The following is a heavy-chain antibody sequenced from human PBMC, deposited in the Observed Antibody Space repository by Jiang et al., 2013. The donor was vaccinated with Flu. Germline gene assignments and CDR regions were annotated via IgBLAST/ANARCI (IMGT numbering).Heavy chain of an antibody. Sequence: QLVESGGGLVQPGGSARLSCAASGFTFSRYWMTWVRQTPGKGLEWVANIKQDGSEKYYVDSVKGRFTISRDNSKNSLYLQMNSLGAEDTAVYYCARGVGNGMDVWGQGTTVIVSS. D-gene: IGHD3-10*01. J-gene: IGHJ6*02. CDR2: IKQDGSEK. CDR1: GFTFSRYW. V-gene: IGHV3-7*03. CDR3: ARGVGNGMDV.